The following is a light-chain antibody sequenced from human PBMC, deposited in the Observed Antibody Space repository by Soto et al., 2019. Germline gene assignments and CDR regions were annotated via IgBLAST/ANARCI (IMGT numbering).Light chain of an antibody. CDR1: SSDVGADHF. CDR3: SSYTSSNTPYV. J-gene: IGLJ1*01. V-gene: IGLV2-14*01. Sequence: QSALTQPASVSGSPGQSITISCTGSSSDVGADHFVSWYQHHPGKAPKLILYEVTARPSGVSSRFSGSKSGNTASLTISGLQADDEANYYCSSYTSSNTPYVFGTGTKVTVL. CDR2: EVT.